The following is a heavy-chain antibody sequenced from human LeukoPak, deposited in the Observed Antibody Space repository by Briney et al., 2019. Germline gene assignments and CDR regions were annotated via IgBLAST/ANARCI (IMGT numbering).Heavy chain of an antibody. D-gene: IGHD6-19*01. CDR1: GFTFSSYG. V-gene: IGHV3-33*01. CDR2: IWYDGSNK. Sequence: PGGSLRLSCAASGFTFSSYGMHWVRQAPGKGLEWVAVIWYDGSNKYYADSVKGRFTISRDNSKNTLYLQMNSLRAEDTAVYYCARSSGIAVAGTIDYWGQGILVTVSS. CDR3: ARSSGIAVAGTIDY. J-gene: IGHJ4*02.